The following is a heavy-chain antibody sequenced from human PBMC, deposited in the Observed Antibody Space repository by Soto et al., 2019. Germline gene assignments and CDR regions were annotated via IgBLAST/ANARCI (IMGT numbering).Heavy chain of an antibody. D-gene: IGHD5-18*01. CDR2: ISDDGASI. CDR1: GFSFSSFA. Sequence: LRLSCEASGFSFSSFAMNWVRQAPGRGLEWVSYISDDGASIYYADSLKGRFTISRDNAKNSLSLQMNNLRAEDTAVYYCARENSVQAWLHHFDHWGLGTLVTVS. CDR3: ARENSVQAWLHHFDH. V-gene: IGHV3-48*03. J-gene: IGHJ4*02.